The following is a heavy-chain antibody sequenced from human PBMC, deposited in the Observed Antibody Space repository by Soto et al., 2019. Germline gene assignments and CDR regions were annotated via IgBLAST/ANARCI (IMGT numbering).Heavy chain of an antibody. CDR2: MNPNSGNT. D-gene: IGHD1-1*01. J-gene: IGHJ4*02. CDR1: GYTFTSYD. CDR3: AIGEGYNWNDRFDY. V-gene: IGHV1-8*01. Sequence: QVQLVQSGAEVKKPGASVKVSCKASGYTFTSYDINWVRQATGQGLEWMGWMNPNSGNTGYAQKFQGRVTMTRDTSISTAYMELSSLRSEDTAVYYCAIGEGYNWNDRFDYWGQGTLVTVSS.